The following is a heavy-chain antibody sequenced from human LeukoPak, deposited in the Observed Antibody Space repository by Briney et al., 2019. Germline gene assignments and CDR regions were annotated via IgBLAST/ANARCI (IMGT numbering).Heavy chain of an antibody. Sequence: SETLSLPCTVSSGSISTYYWSWIRQPPGKGLEWIGYIYYSGSTNYNPSLNSRVTISVDTSKNQFSLKLSSVTAADTAVYYCARSFHSSSWYFDYWGQGTLVTVSS. CDR1: SGSISTYY. V-gene: IGHV4-59*08. CDR2: IYYSGST. J-gene: IGHJ4*02. D-gene: IGHD6-13*01. CDR3: ARSFHSSSWYFDY.